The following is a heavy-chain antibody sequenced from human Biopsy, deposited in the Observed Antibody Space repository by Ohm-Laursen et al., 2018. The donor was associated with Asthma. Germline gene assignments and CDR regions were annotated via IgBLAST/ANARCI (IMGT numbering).Heavy chain of an antibody. J-gene: IGHJ6*02. D-gene: IGHD4/OR15-4a*01. CDR2: ISGNGDNT. V-gene: IGHV3-23*01. CDR1: EFPFSSYA. Sequence: SLRLSCTASEFPFSSYAMNWVRQAPGKGLEWVSSISGNGDNTHYSDSVQGRFIISRDNSKNTLYLQMNSLRAEDTAIYFCAKDKEGSANSYQDGMDVWGQGTTVTVSS. CDR3: AKDKEGSANSYQDGMDV.